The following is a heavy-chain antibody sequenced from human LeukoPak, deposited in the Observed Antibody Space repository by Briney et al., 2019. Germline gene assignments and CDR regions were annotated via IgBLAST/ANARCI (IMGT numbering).Heavy chain of an antibody. Sequence: GGSLRLSCAASGFTFSSYSMNWVRQAPGKGLEWVSSISSSSSYIYYADSVKGRFTISRDNAKNSLYLQMNSLSAEDTAVYYCARPNYDILTGYSAFDYWGQGTLVTVSS. D-gene: IGHD3-9*01. V-gene: IGHV3-21*01. J-gene: IGHJ4*02. CDR3: ARPNYDILTGYSAFDY. CDR2: ISSSSSYI. CDR1: GFTFSSYS.